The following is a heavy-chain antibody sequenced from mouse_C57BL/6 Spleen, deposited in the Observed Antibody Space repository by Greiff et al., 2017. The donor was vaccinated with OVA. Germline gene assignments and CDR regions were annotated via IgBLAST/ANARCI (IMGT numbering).Heavy chain of an antibody. CDR1: GYTFTDYY. V-gene: IGHV1-76*01. Sequence: QVQLQQSGAELVRPGASVKLSCKASGYTFTDYYINWVKQRPGQGLEWIARIYPGSGNTYYNEKFKGKATLTAEKSSSTAYMQLSSLTSEDSAVYFCAREDYYGPYGGQGTLVTVSA. D-gene: IGHD1-1*01. CDR3: AREDYYGPY. J-gene: IGHJ3*01. CDR2: IYPGSGNT.